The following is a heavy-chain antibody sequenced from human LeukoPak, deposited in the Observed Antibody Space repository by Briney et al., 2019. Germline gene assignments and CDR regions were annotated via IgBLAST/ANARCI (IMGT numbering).Heavy chain of an antibody. V-gene: IGHV4-34*01. Sequence: SETLSLTCAVYGGSFSGYYRSWIRQPPGKGLEWIGEINHSGSTNYNPSLKSRVTISVDTSKNQFSLKLSSVTAADTAVYYCARGYGIAAAGMQWYFDLWGRGTLVTVSS. D-gene: IGHD6-13*01. CDR1: GGSFSGYY. CDR2: INHSGST. CDR3: ARGYGIAAAGMQWYFDL. J-gene: IGHJ2*01.